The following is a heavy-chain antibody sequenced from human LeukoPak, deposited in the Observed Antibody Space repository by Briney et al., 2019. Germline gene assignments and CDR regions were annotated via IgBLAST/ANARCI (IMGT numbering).Heavy chain of an antibody. D-gene: IGHD5-24*01. CDR2: ISGSGNGP. J-gene: IGHJ4*02. V-gene: IGHV3-23*01. CDR3: ATERGDFFDY. CDR1: GFIFNNFA. Sequence: GGSLRLSCAASGFIFNNFAMSWVRQAPGKGLEWVSAISGSGNGPYYADSVRDRFTISRDNSKNTLYLQLNSLRADDTAVYYCATERGDFFDYWGQGTLVTVSS.